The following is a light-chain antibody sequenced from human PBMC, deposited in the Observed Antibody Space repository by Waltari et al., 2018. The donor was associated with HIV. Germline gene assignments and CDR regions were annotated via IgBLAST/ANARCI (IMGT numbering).Light chain of an antibody. J-gene: IGKJ1*01. V-gene: IGKV4-1*01. CDR1: QSVLSSSNNKNY. CDR3: QQHYSTTWT. CDR2: WAS. Sequence: DIVMTQSPDSLAVSLGERATINCKTSQSVLSSSNNKNYLSWYQQKPGQPPKLLIYWASTRESGVPDRFSGSGSGTDFTLTISSLQAEDVAVYYCQQHYSTTWTFGQGTKVEIK.